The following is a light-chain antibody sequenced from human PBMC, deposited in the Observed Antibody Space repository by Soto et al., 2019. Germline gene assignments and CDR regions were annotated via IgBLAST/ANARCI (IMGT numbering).Light chain of an antibody. J-gene: IGKJ5*01. CDR3: QQYDDLPIT. Sequence: DIQLTQSPSFLSASVGDRVTTTCRASQGINSHLAWYQQKPGKALKLLIYDASNLHPGVPSRFRGSGSGTEFSFNITSLQPEDVATHYCQQYDDLPITFGQGTRLEIK. CDR1: QGINSH. V-gene: IGKV1-33*01. CDR2: DAS.